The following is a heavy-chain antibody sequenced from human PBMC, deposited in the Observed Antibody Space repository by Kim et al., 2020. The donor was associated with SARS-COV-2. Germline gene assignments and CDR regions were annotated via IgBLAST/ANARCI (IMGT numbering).Heavy chain of an antibody. Sequence: SVKGRFTISRDNSKNTLYLQMNSLRAEDTAVYYCARSSIMITFGGVTYDYWGQGTLVTVSS. CDR3: ARSSIMITFGGVTYDY. V-gene: IGHV3-30*01. J-gene: IGHJ4*02. D-gene: IGHD3-16*01.